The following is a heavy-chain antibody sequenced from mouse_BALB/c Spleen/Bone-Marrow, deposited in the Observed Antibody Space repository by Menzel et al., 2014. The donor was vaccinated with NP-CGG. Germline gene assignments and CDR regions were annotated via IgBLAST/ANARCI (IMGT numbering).Heavy chain of an antibody. Sequence: EVQLQQSGPELVKPGASMKISCKASGYSFXDYTMNWVKPSHGKNLEWIGLINPYNGGTTYNQKFKGKATLTVDMSSSTAYLELLSLTSEDSAVYYCARSDYGYGYFDVWGAGTTVTVSS. CDR1: GYSFXDYT. V-gene: IGHV1-18*01. CDR3: ARSDYGYGYFDV. D-gene: IGHD1-1*01. J-gene: IGHJ1*01. CDR2: INPYNGGT.